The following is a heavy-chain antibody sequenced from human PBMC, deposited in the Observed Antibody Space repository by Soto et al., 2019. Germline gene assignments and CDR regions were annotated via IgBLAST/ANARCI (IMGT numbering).Heavy chain of an antibody. CDR3: ARLQNLFDP. V-gene: IGHV4-59*01. Sequence: SETLSLTCTVSGGSISSYYWSWIRQPPGKGLEWIGYIYYSGSTNYNPSLKSRVTISVDTSKNQFSLKLSSVTAADTAVYYCARLQNLFDPWGQGTLVTVS. CDR2: IYYSGST. CDR1: GGSISSYY. J-gene: IGHJ5*02.